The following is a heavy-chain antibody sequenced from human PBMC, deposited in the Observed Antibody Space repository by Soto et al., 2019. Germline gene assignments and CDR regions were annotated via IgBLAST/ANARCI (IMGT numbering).Heavy chain of an antibody. J-gene: IGHJ4*02. CDR1: GGSISSSSYY. CDR2: IYYSGST. D-gene: IGHD6-19*01. V-gene: IGHV4-39*01. Sequence: SETLSLTCTVSGGSISSSSYYWGWIRQPPGKGLEWIGSIYYSGSTYYNPSLKSRVTISVDTSKNQFSLKLSSVTAADTAVYYCARRKGSGWYGYWGQGTLVTVSS. CDR3: ARRKGSGWYGY.